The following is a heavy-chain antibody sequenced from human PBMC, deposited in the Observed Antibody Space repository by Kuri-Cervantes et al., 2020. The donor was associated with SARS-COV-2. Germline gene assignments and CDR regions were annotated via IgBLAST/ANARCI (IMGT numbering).Heavy chain of an antibody. V-gene: IGHV1-46*01. CDR3: AREYYYGSGGYYGAFDH. Sequence: ASVKVSCKASGYIFTSHNMHWVRQAPGQGLEWMGMLNPSGGSRINTQKFQGRLTMTGDTPTSTVYMELSSLRSDDTAVYYCAREYYYGSGGYYGAFDHWGQGTPVTVSS. J-gene: IGHJ4*02. CDR2: LNPSGGSR. D-gene: IGHD3-10*01. CDR1: GYIFTSHN.